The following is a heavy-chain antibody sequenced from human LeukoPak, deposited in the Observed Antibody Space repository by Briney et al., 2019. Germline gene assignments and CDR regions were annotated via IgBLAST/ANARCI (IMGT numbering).Heavy chain of an antibody. D-gene: IGHD5-18*01. V-gene: IGHV3-21*01. Sequence: GGSLRLSCAASGFTFSSYSMNWVRQAPGKGLEWVSSISSSSSYIYYADSVKGRFTISRDNAKNSLYLQMNSLRAEDTAVYYCARDRSVVDTAMIDSSSWYYFDYWGQGTLVTVSS. CDR2: ISSSSSYI. CDR1: GFTFSSYS. J-gene: IGHJ4*02. CDR3: ARDRSVVDTAMIDSSSWYYFDY.